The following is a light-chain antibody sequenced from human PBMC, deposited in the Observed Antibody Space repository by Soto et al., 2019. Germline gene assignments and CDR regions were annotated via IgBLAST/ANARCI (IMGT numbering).Light chain of an antibody. V-gene: IGKV1-5*01. CDR1: QSISSW. Sequence: DIQMTQSPSTLSASVGDRVTITCRASQSISSWLAWYQQKPGKAPKLLIYDASSLESGVPSRFSGSGSGIEFTLTISSLQPDDFATYCCQQYNSYSYTFGQGTKLEIK. J-gene: IGKJ2*01. CDR3: QQYNSYSYT. CDR2: DAS.